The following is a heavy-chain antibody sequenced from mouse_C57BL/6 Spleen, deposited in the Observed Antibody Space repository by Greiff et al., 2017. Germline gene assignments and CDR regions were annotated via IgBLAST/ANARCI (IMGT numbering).Heavy chain of an antibody. D-gene: IGHD1-1*01. CDR2: IHPNSGST. Sequence: VQLQQPGAELVKPGASVKLSCKASGYTFTSYWMHWVKQRPGQGLEWIGMIHPNSGSTNYNEKFKSKATLTVDKSSSTAYMQLSSLTSEDSAVYYCARKSGSSYRAMDYWGQGTSVTVSS. CDR1: GYTFTSYW. J-gene: IGHJ4*01. CDR3: ARKSGSSYRAMDY. V-gene: IGHV1-64*01.